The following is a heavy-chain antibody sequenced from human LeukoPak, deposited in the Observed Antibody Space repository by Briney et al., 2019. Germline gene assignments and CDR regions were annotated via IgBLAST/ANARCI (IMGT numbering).Heavy chain of an antibody. CDR2: INNDGSRT. V-gene: IGHV3-74*01. CDR3: VRDFAVKVAAYNWFDP. J-gene: IGHJ5*02. CDR1: GFTFSSHW. Sequence: GGSLRLSCAASGFTFSSHWMHWVRQTPGKGLVWVSRINNDGSRTDYADSVKGRFTISRDNAKNTLYLEMNSLRAEDTAAYYCVRDFAVKVAAYNWFDPWGQGTLVTVSS. D-gene: IGHD6-19*01.